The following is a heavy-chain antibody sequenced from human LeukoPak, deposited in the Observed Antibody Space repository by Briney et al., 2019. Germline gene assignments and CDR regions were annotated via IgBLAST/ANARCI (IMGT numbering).Heavy chain of an antibody. Sequence: ASVKVSCKASGYTFTSFGISWVRQAHAQGLEWMGWISAFNGYTNYAQKLQGRVSMTTDTSTGTAYMELRSPRSDDTAVYYCARAKRYYYDSSGSQSFYFDYWGQGTLVTVSS. CDR1: GYTFTSFG. V-gene: IGHV1-18*01. CDR3: ARAKRYYYDSSGSQSFYFDY. J-gene: IGHJ4*02. D-gene: IGHD3-22*01. CDR2: ISAFNGYT.